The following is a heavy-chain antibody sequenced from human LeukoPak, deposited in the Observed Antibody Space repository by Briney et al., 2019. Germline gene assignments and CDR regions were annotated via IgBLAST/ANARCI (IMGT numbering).Heavy chain of an antibody. J-gene: IGHJ4*02. V-gene: IGHV4-38-2*02. CDR1: GYSISSGYY. Sequence: NPSETLSLTCIVSGYSISSGYYWGWIRQPPGKGLEWIGSIYHSGSTYYNPSPKSRVTISVDTSKNQFSLKLSSVTAADTAVYYCASKPLHYDYVWGSYRDLGYYFDYWGQGTLVTVSS. CDR2: IYHSGST. D-gene: IGHD3-16*02. CDR3: ASKPLHYDYVWGSYRDLGYYFDY.